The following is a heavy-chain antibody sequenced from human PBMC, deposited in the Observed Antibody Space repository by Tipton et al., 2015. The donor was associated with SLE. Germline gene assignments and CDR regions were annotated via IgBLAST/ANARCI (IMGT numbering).Heavy chain of an antibody. Sequence: SLRLSCVASTFTFDDYVMQWVRQAPGKGLEWVALITWDGATTDYAASVKGRFTISRDNSRRSLYLQMNSLSPEDTALYYCAKDLTPKYTDYELESWGQGTLVTVSS. CDR3: AKDLTPKYTDYELES. CDR2: ITWDGATT. CDR1: TFTFDDYV. J-gene: IGHJ4*02. V-gene: IGHV3-43D*04. D-gene: IGHD5-12*01.